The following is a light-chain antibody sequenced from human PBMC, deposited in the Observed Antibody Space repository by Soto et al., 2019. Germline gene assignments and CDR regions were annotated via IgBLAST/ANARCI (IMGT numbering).Light chain of an antibody. V-gene: IGKV1-39*01. Sequence: DIQMTQSPSSLSASVGDRVTITCRASQTITSYLNWYQQKPGKAPELLIYAASSLQSGVPSRFSGSLSGTDFTRTVSSLQPEDFATYFCQQSYRAPWTFGQGTRVDIK. CDR1: QTITSY. J-gene: IGKJ1*01. CDR3: QQSYRAPWT. CDR2: AAS.